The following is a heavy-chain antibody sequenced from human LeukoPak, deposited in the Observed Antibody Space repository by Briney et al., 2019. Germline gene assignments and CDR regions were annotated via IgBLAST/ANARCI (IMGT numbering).Heavy chain of an antibody. CDR2: INHSGST. Sequence: WETLSLTCAVYGGSFSGYYWSWIRQPPGKGLEWIGEINHSGSTNYNPSLKSRVTISVDTSKKQFSLKLSSVTAADTAVYYCARPLGNYYDSSGYYYDAFDIWGQGRMVTVSS. V-gene: IGHV4-34*01. CDR1: GGSFSGYY. D-gene: IGHD3-22*01. J-gene: IGHJ3*02. CDR3: ARPLGNYYDSSGYYYDAFDI.